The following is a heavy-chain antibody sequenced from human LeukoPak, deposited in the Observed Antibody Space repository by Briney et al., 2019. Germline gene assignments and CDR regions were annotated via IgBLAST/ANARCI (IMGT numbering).Heavy chain of an antibody. CDR2: ISTTGNTV. J-gene: IGHJ4*02. V-gene: IGHV3-48*03. Sequence: GGSLRLSCAASGFTFSQFDMNWVRQAPGKGLEWLGYISTTGNTVYYADSVKGRFTISRDNAKNSLYLQMNSLRAEDTAVYYCARGGLRGAYYFDYWGQGTLVTVSS. CDR3: ARGGLRGAYYFDY. CDR1: GFTFSQFD. D-gene: IGHD3-22*01.